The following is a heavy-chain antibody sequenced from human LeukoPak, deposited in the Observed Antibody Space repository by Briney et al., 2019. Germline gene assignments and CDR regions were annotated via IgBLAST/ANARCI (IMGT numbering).Heavy chain of an antibody. CDR3: ATSGRIKRDAFDI. CDR2: ISWNSGSI. CDR1: GFTFDDYA. J-gene: IGHJ3*02. V-gene: IGHV3-9*01. Sequence: GRSLRLSCAASGFTFDDYAMHWVRQAPGKGLEWVSGISWNSGSIGYADSVKGRFTISRDNAKNSLCLQMNSLRAEDTALYYCATSGRIKRDAFDIWGQGTMVTVSS. D-gene: IGHD1-26*01.